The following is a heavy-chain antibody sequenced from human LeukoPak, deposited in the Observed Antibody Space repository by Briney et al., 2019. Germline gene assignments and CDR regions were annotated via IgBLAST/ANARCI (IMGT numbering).Heavy chain of an antibody. CDR1: GFTFSGHF. J-gene: IGHJ4*02. Sequence: GGSLRLSCSTSGFTFSGHFMHWVRQAPGKGLEYVSSISINGDKTYYAESVKGRFTISRDNSKNTLYLQLSSLRVEDTAVYYCIKDRIGTWSFDHWGQGTLLTVSS. V-gene: IGHV3-64D*06. CDR3: IKDRIGTWSFDH. CDR2: ISINGDKT. D-gene: IGHD1-26*01.